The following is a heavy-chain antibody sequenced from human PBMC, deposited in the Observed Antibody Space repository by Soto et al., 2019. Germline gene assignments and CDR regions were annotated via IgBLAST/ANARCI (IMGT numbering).Heavy chain of an antibody. CDR2: ISPDGDNT. V-gene: IGHV3-30-3*01. J-gene: IGHJ4*02. D-gene: IGHD1-1*01. CDR3: ARHWSLQL. Sequence: QVQLVESGGGVVQPGTSLRLSCVASGFTFSSYAMQWVRQAPGKGLEWVAAISPDGDNTVYADSVKGRFTISRDNSKDTVFLDMDRLRDDDTALYSSARHWSLQLWGQGTLVTASS. CDR1: GFTFSSYA.